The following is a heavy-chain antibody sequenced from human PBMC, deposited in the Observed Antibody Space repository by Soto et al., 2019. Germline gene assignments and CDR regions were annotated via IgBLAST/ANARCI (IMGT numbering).Heavy chain of an antibody. CDR1: GCSISSYY. D-gene: IGHD6-6*01. J-gene: IGHJ6*03. V-gene: IGHV4-59*12. CDR3: ARESRSSFPLYYYYMDV. CDR2: IYYSKST. Sequence: SETLSLTCSVSGCSISSYYWSWIRQPPGKGLEWIGYIYYSKSTNYNPSIKSRVTISVDTSKNQFSLKLSSVTAADTAVYYCARESRSSFPLYYYYMDVWGKGTTVTVSS.